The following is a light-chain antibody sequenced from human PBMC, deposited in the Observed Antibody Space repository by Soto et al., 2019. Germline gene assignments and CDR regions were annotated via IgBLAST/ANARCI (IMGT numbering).Light chain of an antibody. V-gene: IGKV2-24*01. Sequence: VLTQTPLSSPVTLGQPASISCRSSQSLVYSDGNTYLSWLQQRPGPPPRLLIYQVSNRFSGVPVRFSGRGAGTDFTLKISRVEAEDVGGYSCIQFSHFPRTFGQGTKVEIK. CDR1: QSLVYSDGNTY. CDR3: IQFSHFPRT. J-gene: IGKJ1*01. CDR2: QVS.